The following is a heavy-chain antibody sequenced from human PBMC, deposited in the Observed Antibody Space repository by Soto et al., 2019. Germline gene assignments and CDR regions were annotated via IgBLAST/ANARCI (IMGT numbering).Heavy chain of an antibody. J-gene: IGHJ6*02. CDR2: ISYDGSNK. CDR3: ARDPYSGSYYDYYYYGMDV. D-gene: IGHD1-26*01. Sequence: QVQLVESGGGVVQPGRSLRLSCAASGFTFSSYAMHWVRQAPGKGLEWVAVISYDGSNKYYADSVKGRFTISRDNSKNTLYLQMNSLRAEDTAVYYCARDPYSGSYYDYYYYGMDVWGQGTTVTVSS. V-gene: IGHV3-30-3*01. CDR1: GFTFSSYA.